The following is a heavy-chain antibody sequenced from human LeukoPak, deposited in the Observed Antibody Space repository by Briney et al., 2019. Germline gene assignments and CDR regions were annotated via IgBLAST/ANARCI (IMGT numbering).Heavy chain of an antibody. D-gene: IGHD1-26*01. Sequence: HGESLKISCKGSGYSFTSYCIGWVRQMPGKGLEWMGIIYPGDSDTRYSPSFQGQVTISADKSISTAYLQWSSLKASDTAMYYCARDETQYSGSHMSVFDIWGQGTMVTVSS. J-gene: IGHJ3*02. CDR1: GYSFTSYC. CDR3: ARDETQYSGSHMSVFDI. CDR2: IYPGDSDT. V-gene: IGHV5-51*01.